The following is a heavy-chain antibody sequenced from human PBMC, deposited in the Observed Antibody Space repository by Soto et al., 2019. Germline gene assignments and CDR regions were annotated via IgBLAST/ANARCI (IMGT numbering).Heavy chain of an antibody. Sequence: GESVKISCXGSGYSFTSYWITWVRQLPGKGLEWMGRIDPSDSYTNYSPSFRGHVTLSADKSIKTAYLQWSSLTASDTAMYYCVRHEGSGYSYDYRSPGSNWFDPWGQGTLVTVSS. V-gene: IGHV5-10-1*01. CDR2: IDPSDSYT. CDR1: GYSFTSYW. J-gene: IGHJ5*02. D-gene: IGHD5-18*01. CDR3: VRHEGSGYSYDYRSPGSNWFDP.